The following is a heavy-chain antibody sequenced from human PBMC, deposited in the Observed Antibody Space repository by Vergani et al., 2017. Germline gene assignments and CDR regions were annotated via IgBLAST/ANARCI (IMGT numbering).Heavy chain of an antibody. V-gene: IGHV3-48*01. Sequence: QLVESGGGWVQPGGSLRLSCVVSGFDFSSYIMNWVRQAPGKGQEWVSVVSTGTKSQSYAESVKGRFTISRDSAKNSRYLQMDSLRAEDTAVYYCASEYRSTSGRAFDFWGQGTKVTVSS. D-gene: IGHD6-6*01. CDR1: GFDFSSYI. J-gene: IGHJ3*01. CDR3: ASEYRSTSGRAFDF. CDR2: VSTGTKSQ.